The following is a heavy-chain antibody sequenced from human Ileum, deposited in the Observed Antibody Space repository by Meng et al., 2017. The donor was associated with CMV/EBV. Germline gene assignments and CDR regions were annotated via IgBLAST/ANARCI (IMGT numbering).Heavy chain of an antibody. CDR3: ARDFRGSKIVATAHVNS. CDR2: ISSGASTM. CDR1: GFTFSDFE. Sequence: GESLKISCAASGFTFSDFEMNWVRQAPGKGLEWVSYISSGASTMYYADSVKGRFTISRDNSKNSLYLQMNSLRAEDTAIYYCARDFRGSKIVATAHVNSWGQGTLVTVSS. D-gene: IGHD5-12*01. J-gene: IGHJ5*02. V-gene: IGHV3-48*03.